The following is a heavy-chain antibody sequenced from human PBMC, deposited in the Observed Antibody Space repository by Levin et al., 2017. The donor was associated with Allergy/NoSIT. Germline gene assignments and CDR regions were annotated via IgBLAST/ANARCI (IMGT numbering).Heavy chain of an antibody. D-gene: IGHD3-22*01. CDR3: AKGHYYDSSGFLYKSDAFDM. V-gene: IGHV3-23*01. J-gene: IGHJ3*02. CDR2: ISGNGDST. CDR1: GFTFRSYA. Sequence: GGSLRLSCAASGFTFRSYAMNWVRQAPGKGLEWVSVISGNGDSTYYADFVKGRFTISRDNSKNTLYLQMNSLRAEDTAIYYCAKGHYYDSSGFLYKSDAFDMWGQRTMVTVSS.